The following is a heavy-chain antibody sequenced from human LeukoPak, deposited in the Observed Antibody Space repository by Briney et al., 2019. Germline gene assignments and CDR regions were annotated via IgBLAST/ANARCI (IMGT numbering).Heavy chain of an antibody. D-gene: IGHD3-10*01. V-gene: IGHV3-30*03. CDR3: ARYASGIDVLDI. J-gene: IGHJ3*02. CDR2: VSYDGSNE. Sequence: GRSLRLSCAGSGFVFVNHGMHWVRQAPGKGLEWVAVVSYDGSNEYYVDSVKGRFTISRDNSKNTLYLQMNSLRTEDTAMYYCARYASGIDVLDIWGQGTMVTVSS. CDR1: GFVFVNHG.